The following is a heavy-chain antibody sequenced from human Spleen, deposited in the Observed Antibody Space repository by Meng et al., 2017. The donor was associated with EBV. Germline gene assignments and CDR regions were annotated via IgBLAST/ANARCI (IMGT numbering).Heavy chain of an antibody. V-gene: IGHV1-18*01. Sequence: QVQLVQSGGEVKKPGASVKVSCKTSHYTFTDYHINWVRQAPGQGLEWMGWISTFNGGTNYAQNLQGRVTMTTDTSTTTAYMELRSLRSDDTAVYYCARDGPGYGYFDFWGQGSLGTVSS. CDR3: ARDGPGYGYFDF. D-gene: IGHD6-13*01. CDR2: ISTFNGGT. CDR1: HYTFTDYH. J-gene: IGHJ4*02.